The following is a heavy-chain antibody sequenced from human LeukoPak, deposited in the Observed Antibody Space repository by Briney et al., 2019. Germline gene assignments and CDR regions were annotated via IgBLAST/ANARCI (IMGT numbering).Heavy chain of an antibody. CDR2: INPNSGGT. V-gene: IGHV1-2*02. CDR3: ARGFLLRRSSSGWYYFDY. J-gene: IGHJ4*02. Sequence: GASVKVSCKASGYIFTNYGISWVRQAPGQGLEWMGWINPNSGGTNYAQKFQGRVTMTRDTSISTAYMELSRLRSDDTAVYYCARGFLLRRSSSGWYYFDYWGQGTLVTVSS. CDR1: GYIFTNYG. D-gene: IGHD6-19*01.